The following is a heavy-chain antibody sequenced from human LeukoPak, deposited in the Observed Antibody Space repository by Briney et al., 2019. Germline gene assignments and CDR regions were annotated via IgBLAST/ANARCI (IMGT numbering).Heavy chain of an antibody. J-gene: IGHJ4*02. V-gene: IGHV1-8*01. CDR3: ATSRPLPAPDYFDY. Sequence: ASVKVSCKASRYTFTIYDINWVRQATGQGLEWMGRMNPSSGDTGYAQKFQGRVTMTRDTSTNTAYMELSSLRSEDTAVYYCATSRPLPAPDYFDYWGQGTLVTVSS. D-gene: IGHD2-2*01. CDR1: RYTFTIYD. CDR2: MNPSSGDT.